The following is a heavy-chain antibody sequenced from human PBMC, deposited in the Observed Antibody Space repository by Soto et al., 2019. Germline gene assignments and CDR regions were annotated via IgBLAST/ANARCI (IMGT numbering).Heavy chain of an antibody. V-gene: IGHV1-69*02. CDR2: IIPNLGIA. J-gene: IGHJ4*02. Sequence: QVQLVQSGAEVKKPGSSVKVSCKASGGTFSSYTISWVRQAPGQGLEWMGRIIPNLGIANYAQKFQGRVTITADKSTSTAYMELSSLRSEDTAVYYCARAGVYNWNYGFFDYWGQGTLVTVSS. CDR1: GGTFSSYT. D-gene: IGHD1-7*01. CDR3: ARAGVYNWNYGFFDY.